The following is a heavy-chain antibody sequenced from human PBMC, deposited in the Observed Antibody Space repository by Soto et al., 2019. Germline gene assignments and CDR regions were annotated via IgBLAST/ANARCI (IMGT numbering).Heavy chain of an antibody. J-gene: IGHJ5*01. V-gene: IGHV3-74*01. CDR1: GFTFSSYW. Sequence: EVQLVESGGGLVQPGGSLRLSCAASGFTFSSYWMNWVRQAPGKGLVWVSRLNSDGSSTSYADSVKGRFTISRDNAKNTLYLKMNSLRAEDTAVYYCAREVTDLYFDSWGQGTLVTVSS. CDR2: LNSDGSST. D-gene: IGHD2-2*02. CDR3: AREVTDLYFDS.